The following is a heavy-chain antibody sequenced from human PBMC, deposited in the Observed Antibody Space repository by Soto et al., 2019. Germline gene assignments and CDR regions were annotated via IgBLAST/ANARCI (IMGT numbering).Heavy chain of an antibody. CDR1: GGTFSSYT. V-gene: IGHV1-69*08. J-gene: IGHJ5*02. Sequence: QVQLVQSGAEVKKPGSSVKVSCKASGGTFSSYTISWVRQAPGQGLEWMGSIIPILGIANYAQKFQGRVTITADKSTSTAYMERSSLRSEDTAVYYCARDRDIVVVPAAMGWFDPWGQGTLVTVSS. D-gene: IGHD2-2*01. CDR3: ARDRDIVVVPAAMGWFDP. CDR2: IIPILGIA.